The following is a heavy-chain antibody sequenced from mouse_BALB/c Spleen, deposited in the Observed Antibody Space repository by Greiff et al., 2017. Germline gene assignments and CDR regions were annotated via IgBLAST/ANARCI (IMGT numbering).Heavy chain of an antibody. J-gene: IGHJ4*01. CDR3: ARKGHTTATDYAMDY. V-gene: IGHV1-7*01. CDR1: GYTFTSYW. D-gene: IGHD1-2*01. Sequence: VQLQESGAELAKPGASVKMSCKASGYTFTSYWMHWVKQRPGQGLEWIGYINPSTCYTEYNQKFKDKATLTADKSSSTAYMQLSSLTSEDSAVYYCARKGHTTATDYAMDYWGQGTSVTVSS. CDR2: INPSTCYT.